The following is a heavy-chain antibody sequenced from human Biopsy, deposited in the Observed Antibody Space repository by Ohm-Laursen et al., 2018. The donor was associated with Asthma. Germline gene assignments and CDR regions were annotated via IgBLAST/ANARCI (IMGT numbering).Heavy chain of an antibody. V-gene: IGHV3-30*01. CDR2: ISKDASTQ. D-gene: IGHD1-1*01. J-gene: IGHJ3*02. CDR3: VRDGTDDAFDI. Sequence: SLRLSCSASGFSFSNFAIHWVRQAPGKGLEWVGVISKDASTQDYADSVKGRFTMARDNSKNTLDLQMNSLREEDTAVHYCVRDGTDDAFDIWGQGTVVSASS. CDR1: GFSFSNFA.